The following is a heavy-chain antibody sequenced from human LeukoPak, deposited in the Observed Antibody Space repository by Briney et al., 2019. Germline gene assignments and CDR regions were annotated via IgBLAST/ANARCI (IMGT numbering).Heavy chain of an antibody. J-gene: IGHJ4*02. CDR2: INHSGST. CDR1: GGSFSGYY. Sequence: PSETLSLTCAVYGGSFSGYYWSWIRQPPGKGLEWIGEINHSGSTKYNPSLKSRVTISVDTSKNQFSLKLSSVTAADTAVYYCARGVVSYYYDSSGYYPTYYFDYWGQGTLVTVSS. V-gene: IGHV4-34*01. D-gene: IGHD3-22*01. CDR3: ARGVVSYYYDSSGYYPTYYFDY.